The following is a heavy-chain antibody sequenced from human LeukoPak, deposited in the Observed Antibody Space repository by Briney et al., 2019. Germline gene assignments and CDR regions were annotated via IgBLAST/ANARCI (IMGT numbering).Heavy chain of an antibody. CDR2: ISSSGGST. CDR1: GFTFSSYA. J-gene: IGHJ5*02. V-gene: IGHV3-23*01. D-gene: IGHD2-2*01. Sequence: GGSLRLSCAASGFTFSSYAMSWVRQAPGKGLEWVSAISSSGGSTYYADSVKGRFTISRDNSKNTLYLQMNSLRAEDTAVYYCAKEIGYCSSTSCYRQDPWGQGTLVTVSS. CDR3: AKEIGYCSSTSCYRQDP.